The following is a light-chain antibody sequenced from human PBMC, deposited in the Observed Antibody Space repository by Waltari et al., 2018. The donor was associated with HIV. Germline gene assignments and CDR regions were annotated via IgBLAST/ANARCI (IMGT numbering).Light chain of an antibody. Sequence: QSVLTQPPSVSGAPGQRVTISCTGSTSHIGAGYDVHWYQQLPGTAPKLLIYGNNNRPSGVPDRFSGSKSGTSASLAITGLQAEDEADYYCQSYDSSLSGSGVFGGGTKLTVL. CDR1: TSHIGAGYD. J-gene: IGLJ3*02. V-gene: IGLV1-40*01. CDR3: QSYDSSLSGSGV. CDR2: GNN.